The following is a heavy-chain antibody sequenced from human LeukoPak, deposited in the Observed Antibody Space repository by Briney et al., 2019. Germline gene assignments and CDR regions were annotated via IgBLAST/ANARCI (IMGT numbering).Heavy chain of an antibody. CDR1: GGSVSSGSYY. V-gene: IGHV4-39*07. CDR2: IYHSGST. J-gene: IGHJ4*02. CDR3: VVAAAGYYFDY. Sequence: KPSETLSLTCTVSGGSVSSGSYYWGWIRQPPGKGLEWIGNIYHSGSTNYNPSLKSRVTISVDKSKNQFSLKLSSVTAADTAVYYCVVAAAGYYFDYWGQGTLVTVSS. D-gene: IGHD6-13*01.